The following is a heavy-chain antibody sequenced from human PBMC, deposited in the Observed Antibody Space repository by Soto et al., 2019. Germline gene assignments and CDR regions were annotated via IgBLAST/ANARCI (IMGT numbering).Heavy chain of an antibody. Sequence: SETLSLTCAVSGYSISSDYFWGWIRPPPGKGLEWIGSIYHSGSTYFNPSLKSRVTISVDTSKNQFSLKLSSVTATDTAVYYCARGVGSSSWKGYYYGMDVWGQGTTVTVSS. V-gene: IGHV4-38-2*01. CDR2: IYHSGST. CDR3: ARGVGSSSWKGYYYGMDV. J-gene: IGHJ6*02. D-gene: IGHD6-13*01. CDR1: GYSISSDYF.